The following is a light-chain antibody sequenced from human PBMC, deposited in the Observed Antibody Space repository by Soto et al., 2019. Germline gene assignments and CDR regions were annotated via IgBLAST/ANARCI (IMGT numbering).Light chain of an antibody. V-gene: IGLV2-14*03. Sequence: QSALTQPASVSGSPGQSITISCTGTTSDVGAYNYVSWYQQHPGKAPQLVIYDVTNRPSGVSNRFSGSKSGNTASLTISGLQAEDEADYYCSSYTSSSTLVFGGGTKVTVL. CDR3: SSYTSSSTLV. J-gene: IGLJ3*02. CDR1: TSDVGAYNY. CDR2: DVT.